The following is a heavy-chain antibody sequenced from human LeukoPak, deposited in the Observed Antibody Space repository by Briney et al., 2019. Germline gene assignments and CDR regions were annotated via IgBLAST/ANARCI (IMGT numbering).Heavy chain of an antibody. D-gene: IGHD3/OR15-3a*01. V-gene: IGHV4-30-4*07. J-gene: IGHJ3*02. CDR2: IYYSGST. Sequence: PSETLSLTCAVSGGSISSGDYSWSWIRQPPGKGLEWIGYIYYSGSTYYNPSLKSRVTLSVDASKNQFSLKLSSVTAADTAVYYCARLDPEDSEAFDIWGQGTMVTVSS. CDR3: ARLDPEDSEAFDI. CDR1: GGSISSGDYS.